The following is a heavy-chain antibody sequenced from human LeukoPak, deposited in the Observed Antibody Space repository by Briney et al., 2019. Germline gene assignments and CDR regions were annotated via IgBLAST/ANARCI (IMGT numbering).Heavy chain of an antibody. V-gene: IGHV3-30*03. J-gene: IGHJ4*02. CDR1: GFTFSSYS. CDR2: ISYDKTKK. D-gene: IGHD3-22*01. CDR3: ARDTSGSPKTYYYDSSGYYFDY. Sequence: GSLRLSCAASGFTFSSYSMNWVRQAPGKGLEWVALISYDKTKKYYADSVKGRFTISRDNSKNTLYLQMNSLRTEDTAVYYCARDTSGSPKTYYYDSSGYYFDYWGQGTLVTVSS.